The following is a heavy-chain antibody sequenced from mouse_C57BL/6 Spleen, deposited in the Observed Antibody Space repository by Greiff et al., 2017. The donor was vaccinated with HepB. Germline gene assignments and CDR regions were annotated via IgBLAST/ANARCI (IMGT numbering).Heavy chain of an antibody. V-gene: IGHV5-4*01. J-gene: IGHJ4*01. CDR1: GFTFSSYA. D-gene: IGHD3-3*01. Sequence: EVKLMESGGGLVKPGGSLKLSCAASGFTFSSYAMSWVRQTPEKRLEWVATISDGGSYTYYPDNVKGRFTISRDNAKNNLYLQMSHLKSEDTAMYYCARDRGDLYAMDYWGQGTSVTASS. CDR3: ARDRGDLYAMDY. CDR2: ISDGGSYT.